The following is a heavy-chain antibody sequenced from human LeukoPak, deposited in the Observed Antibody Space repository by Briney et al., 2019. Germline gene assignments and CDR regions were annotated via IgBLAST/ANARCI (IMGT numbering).Heavy chain of an antibody. CDR3: ARVLPTYYYDSSGYYLGPPG. V-gene: IGHV3-21*01. J-gene: IGHJ3*01. CDR2: ICSSSSYI. D-gene: IGHD3-22*01. CDR1: GFTFSNHS. Sequence: GGSLGLSCAASGFTFSNHSMNWVRQAPGKGLEGVSSICSSSSYIYYADSVKGRFTISRDNAKNSLYLQMNSLRAEDTAVYYCARVLPTYYYDSSGYYLGPPGWGQGTMVTVSS.